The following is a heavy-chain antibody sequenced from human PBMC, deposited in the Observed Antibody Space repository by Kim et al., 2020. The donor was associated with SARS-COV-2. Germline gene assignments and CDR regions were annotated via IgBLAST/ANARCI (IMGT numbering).Heavy chain of an antibody. V-gene: IGHV3-23*01. J-gene: IGHJ4*02. Sequence: GGSLRLSCAVSGFNIKTYMMSWVRQAPGKGPEWVSGLLAEGHTYYADSVKGRFTISRDNSKNTLYLQMDNLDGDDTAIYYCTKDRRHGGGRWDFDNWGQG. CDR2: LLAEGHT. D-gene: IGHD3-16*01. CDR1: GFNIKTYM. CDR3: TKDRRHGGGRWDFDN.